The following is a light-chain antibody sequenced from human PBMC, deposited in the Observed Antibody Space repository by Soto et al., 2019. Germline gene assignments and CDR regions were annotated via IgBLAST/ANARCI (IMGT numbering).Light chain of an antibody. J-gene: IGKJ4*01. V-gene: IGKV1-13*02. CDR1: QGISTA. Sequence: AIQLTQSPSSLSASVGDRVTITCRASQGISTALAWYQQKPGKAPNLLIYDASSLESGVPLRFSGSGSGSEFTLTISSLQPEDFANYYCQHFNSYPFTFGGGTKVEVK. CDR3: QHFNSYPFT. CDR2: DAS.